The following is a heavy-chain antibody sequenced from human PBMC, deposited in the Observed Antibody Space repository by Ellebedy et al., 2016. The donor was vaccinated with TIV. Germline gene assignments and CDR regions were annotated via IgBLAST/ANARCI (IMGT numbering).Heavy chain of an antibody. CDR3: ARVNGYFDH. V-gene: IGHV4-59*11. J-gene: IGHJ4*02. CDR1: GASISTHY. CDR2: ISYSGST. D-gene: IGHD2-8*01. Sequence: MLSETLSLTCAVSGASISTHYWSWIRQPPGKGLEWIGYISYSGSTIYNPSLKSRITISLDTSKNRFSLKLTSVTAADTAVYYCARVNGYFDHWGQGTLVTVSS.